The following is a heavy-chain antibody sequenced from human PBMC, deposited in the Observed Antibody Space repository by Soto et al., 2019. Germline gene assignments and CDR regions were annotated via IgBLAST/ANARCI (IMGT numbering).Heavy chain of an antibody. D-gene: IGHD3-10*01. J-gene: IGHJ4*02. V-gene: IGHV3-23*01. CDR1: GFTFSSYA. CDR3: AKDYGSGSYADY. CDR2: ISGDGGST. Sequence: EVQLLESGGGLVQPGGSLRLSCAASGFTFSSYAMSWVRQAPGKGLEWVSSISGDGGSTYYADSVKGRFTISRDNPKNTLYLQMNSLRAEDTAVYYCAKDYGSGSYADYWGQGTLVTVSS.